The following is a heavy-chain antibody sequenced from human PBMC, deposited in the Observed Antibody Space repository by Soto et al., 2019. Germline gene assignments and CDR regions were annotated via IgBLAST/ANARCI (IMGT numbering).Heavy chain of an antibody. CDR2: IYSDGST. D-gene: IGHD2-15*01. CDR1: GFTVTSNY. J-gene: IGHJ4*02. CDR3: ARASLPDIVVVVAAKNFDY. Sequence: GGSLRLSCAASGFTVTSNYMSWVRQAPGKGLEWVSVIYSDGSTYYADSVKGRFTISRDNSKNQFSLKLSSVTAADTAVYYCARASLPDIVVVVAAKNFDYWGQGTLVTVS. V-gene: IGHV3-66*01.